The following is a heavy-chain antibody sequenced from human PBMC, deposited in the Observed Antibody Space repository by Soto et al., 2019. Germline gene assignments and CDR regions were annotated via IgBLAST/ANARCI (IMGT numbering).Heavy chain of an antibody. CDR2: TIPILDVA. J-gene: IGHJ4*02. V-gene: IGHV1-69*08. CDR3: ARDSPLGSTYSGYDAIDS. CDR1: GGTFSTST. D-gene: IGHD5-12*01. Sequence: QVQLVQSGAEVKKPGSSVKVSCKASGGTFSTSTFTWVRQAPGQGLEWMGRTIPILDVADYAQDFQGRVTITADKSTSTAYMELTSLTSKVTAVYYCARDSPLGSTYSGYDAIDSWGQGTLVTVSS.